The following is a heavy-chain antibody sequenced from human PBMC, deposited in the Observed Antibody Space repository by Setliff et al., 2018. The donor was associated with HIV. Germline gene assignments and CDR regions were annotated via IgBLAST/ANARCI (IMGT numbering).Heavy chain of an antibody. J-gene: IGHJ4*02. CDR1: GGPLSNYY. Sequence: SETLSLTCVVYGGPLSNYYWSWIRQPPGKGLEWIAEISHSGSTTYNPSLESRVTVSVDTTKNQFSLRLNNVTAADTAVYYCHVEVPLIMRTTPPLWGQGTLVTVS. D-gene: IGHD1-7*01. CDR2: ISHSGST. V-gene: IGHV4-34*01. CDR3: HVEVPLIMRTTPPL.